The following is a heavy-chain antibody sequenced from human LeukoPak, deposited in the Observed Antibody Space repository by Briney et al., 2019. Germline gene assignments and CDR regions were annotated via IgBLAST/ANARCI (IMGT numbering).Heavy chain of an antibody. CDR3: ARGARAGYNLEPFDY. D-gene: IGHD5-24*01. CDR2: IYYSGST. V-gene: IGHV4-59*08. Sequence: TPSETLSLTCTVSGGSMSSYYWSWIRQPPGKGLEWIGYIYYSGSTTYNPSLKSRVTISVDTSKNQFSLKLSSVTAADTAVYYCARGARAGYNLEPFDYWGQGTLVTVSS. CDR1: GGSMSSYY. J-gene: IGHJ4*02.